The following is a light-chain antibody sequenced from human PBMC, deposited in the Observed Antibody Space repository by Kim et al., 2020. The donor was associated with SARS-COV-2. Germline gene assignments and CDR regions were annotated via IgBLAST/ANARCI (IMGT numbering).Light chain of an antibody. CDR3: QQYNSYPLT. J-gene: IGKJ5*01. CDR2: AAS. CDR1: QRISNY. Sequence: ASIGDRVTITCRASQRISNYLAWFQQKPGKAPNALMYAASNLESGVPSMFSGSVSGTDFTLTISSLQPEDFATYYCQQYNSYPLTFGQGTRVDIK. V-gene: IGKV1-16*01.